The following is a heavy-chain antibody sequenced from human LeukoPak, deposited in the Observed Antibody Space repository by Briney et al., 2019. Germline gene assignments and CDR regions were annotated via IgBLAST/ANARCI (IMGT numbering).Heavy chain of an antibody. J-gene: IGHJ4*02. CDR3: ARRLKISQGGTTDY. V-gene: IGHV5-51*01. Sequence: GESLKISCKTSGYSFTSYWIGWVRPMPGKGLEWMGIIYPSDSDTRYSPSFQGQVTISADRSITTAYLQWSSLKASDTAIYYCARRLKISQGGTTDYWGQGTLVTVSS. D-gene: IGHD1-1*01. CDR1: GYSFTSYW. CDR2: IYPSDSDT.